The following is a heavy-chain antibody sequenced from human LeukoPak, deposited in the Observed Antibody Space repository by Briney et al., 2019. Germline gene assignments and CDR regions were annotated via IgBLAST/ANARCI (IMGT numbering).Heavy chain of an antibody. J-gene: IGHJ6*02. CDR3: AREYPEEDYYYYGMDV. CDR1: GFTFSSYG. V-gene: IGHV3-33*01. CDR2: IWYDGSNK. Sequence: PGGSLRLSCAASGFTFSSYGMHWVRQAPGKGLEWVAVIWYDGSNKYYADSVKGRFTISRDNSKNTLYLQMNSLRAEDTAVYYCAREYPEEDYYYYGMDVWGQGTTVTVSS.